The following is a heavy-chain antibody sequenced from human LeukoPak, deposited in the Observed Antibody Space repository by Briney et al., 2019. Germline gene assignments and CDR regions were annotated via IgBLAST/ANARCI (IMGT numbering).Heavy chain of an antibody. D-gene: IGHD5-12*01. CDR1: GFTFNTYG. V-gene: IGHV3-30*02. CDR2: IRYDGSNK. J-gene: IGHJ3*02. CDR3: AKPTSGYNFRDAFDI. Sequence: PWGSLRLSCAASGFTFNTYGMHWVRQAPGKGLEWVAFIRYDGSNKYYADSVKGRFTISRDNSKNTLSVQMNSLSPEDTAVYYCAKPTSGYNFRDAFDIWGQGTMVTVSS.